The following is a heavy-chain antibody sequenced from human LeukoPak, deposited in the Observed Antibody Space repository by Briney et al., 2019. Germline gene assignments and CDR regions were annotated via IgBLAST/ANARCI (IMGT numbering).Heavy chain of an antibody. Sequence: GGSLRLSCAASGFTFSNYWMHWIRQVPGKGLVWVSHIKYDGSATNYADSVKGRFTISRDNAKNTLYLQMNSLRAEDTAVYYCVSGSLQSGYNFDYWGQGALVTVS. CDR1: GFTFSNYW. J-gene: IGHJ4*02. CDR2: IKYDGSAT. D-gene: IGHD3-3*01. V-gene: IGHV3-74*01. CDR3: VSGSLQSGYNFDY.